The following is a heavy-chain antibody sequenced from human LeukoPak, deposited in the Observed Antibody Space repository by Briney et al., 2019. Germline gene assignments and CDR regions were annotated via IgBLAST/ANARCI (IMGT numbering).Heavy chain of an antibody. CDR3: ARGHNYYDPAPPAFDI. D-gene: IGHD3-22*01. J-gene: IGHJ3*02. Sequence: ASVKVSCKASGYTFTSYDINWVRQATGQGLEWMGWMNPNSGNTGYAQKFQGRVTMTRNTSISTAYMELSSLRSEDTAVYYCARGHNYYDPAPPAFDIWGQGTMVTVSS. CDR1: GYTFTSYD. V-gene: IGHV1-8*01. CDR2: MNPNSGNT.